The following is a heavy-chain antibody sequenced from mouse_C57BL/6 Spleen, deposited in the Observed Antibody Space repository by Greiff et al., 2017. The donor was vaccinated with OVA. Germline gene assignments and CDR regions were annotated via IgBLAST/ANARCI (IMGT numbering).Heavy chain of an antibody. J-gene: IGHJ3*01. Sequence: VQLKESGGGLVKPGGSLKLSCAASGFTFSDYGMHWVRQAPEKGLEWVAYISSGSCTIYYADTVKGRFTISRDNAKNTLFLQMTSLRSEDTAMYYCARGGPRAWFAYWGQGTLVTVSA. CDR3: ARGGPRAWFAY. CDR1: GFTFSDYG. D-gene: IGHD3-3*01. CDR2: ISSGSCTI. V-gene: IGHV5-17*01.